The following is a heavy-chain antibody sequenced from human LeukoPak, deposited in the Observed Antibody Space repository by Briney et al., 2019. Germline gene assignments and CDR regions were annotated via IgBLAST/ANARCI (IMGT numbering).Heavy chain of an antibody. V-gene: IGHV4-34*01. CDR2: INHSGST. CDR3: ARGGLWLYDY. J-gene: IGHJ4*02. D-gene: IGHD6-19*01. Sequence: GSLRLSCAASGFTFSSYAMNWVRQPPGKGLEWIGEINHSGSTNYNPSLKSRVTISVDTSKNQFSLKLSSVTAADTAVYYCARGGLWLYDYWGQGTLVTVSS. CDR1: GFTFSSYA.